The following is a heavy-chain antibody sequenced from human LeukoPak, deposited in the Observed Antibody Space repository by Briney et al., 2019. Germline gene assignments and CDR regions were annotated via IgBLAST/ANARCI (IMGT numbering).Heavy chain of an antibody. CDR2: INPNSGGT. CDR3: AREQTSSYYDILTGYQTNADAFDI. J-gene: IGHJ3*02. CDR1: GYTFTGYG. D-gene: IGHD3-9*01. Sequence: GASVKVSCKASGYTFTGYGINWVRQAPGQGLEWMGWINPNSGGTNYAQKFQGRVTMTRDTSISTAYMELSRLRSDDTAVYYCAREQTSSYYDILTGYQTNADAFDIWGQGTMVTVSS. V-gene: IGHV1-2*02.